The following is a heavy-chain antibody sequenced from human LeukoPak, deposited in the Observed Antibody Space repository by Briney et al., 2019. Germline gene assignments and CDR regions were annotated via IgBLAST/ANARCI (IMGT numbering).Heavy chain of an antibody. Sequence: GGSLRLSCAASGFTLSSYWMHWVRQAPGKGLVWVSRINSDGRSTTYADSVKGRFTFSRDNAKNTLYLQMNSLRAEDTAVYYCARSRYHGMDVWGQGTTVTVSS. CDR3: ARSRYHGMDV. CDR1: GFTLSSYW. V-gene: IGHV3-74*01. J-gene: IGHJ6*02. CDR2: INSDGRST.